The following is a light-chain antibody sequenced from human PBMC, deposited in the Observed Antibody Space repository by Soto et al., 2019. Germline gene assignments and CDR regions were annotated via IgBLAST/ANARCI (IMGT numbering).Light chain of an antibody. CDR3: QQYGSSHLT. Sequence: EIVLTQSPGTLSLSPGERATLSCRASQSVSSSYLAWYQQKPGQAPRLLIYGASSRAIGIPDRFSGSGSGTDFTLTISRLEPEDFAVYYCQQYGSSHLTFGGGTKVEIK. CDR1: QSVSSSY. V-gene: IGKV3-20*01. CDR2: GAS. J-gene: IGKJ4*01.